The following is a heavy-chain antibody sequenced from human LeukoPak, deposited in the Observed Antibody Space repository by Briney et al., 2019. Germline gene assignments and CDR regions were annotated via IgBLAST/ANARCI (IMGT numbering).Heavy chain of an antibody. D-gene: IGHD3-10*01. CDR1: GGSISNYY. V-gene: IGHV4-59*08. CDR2: IYNSGST. Sequence: PSETLSLTCTVSGGSISNYYWTWIRQPPGKGLEWIGYIYNSGSTAYNPSLKSRVTISVDTSKNQFSLKLSSVTAADTAVYYCARLLYYYGSGRGFDPWGQGTLVTVSS. CDR3: ARLLYYYGSGRGFDP. J-gene: IGHJ5*02.